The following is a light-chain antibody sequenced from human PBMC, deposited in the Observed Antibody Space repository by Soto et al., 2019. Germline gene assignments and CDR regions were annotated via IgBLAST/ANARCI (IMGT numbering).Light chain of an antibody. V-gene: IGLV2-8*01. CDR1: SSDVGGYNY. Sequence: QSALTQPPSASGSPGQSVTISCTGTSSDVGGYNYVSWYQQYPGKAPKLMISEVSKRPSGVPDRFSGSKSGNTASLTVSGLQAEDEADYYCSSFAGNNNFVFGGGTKLTVL. CDR2: EVS. CDR3: SSFAGNNNFV. J-gene: IGLJ2*01.